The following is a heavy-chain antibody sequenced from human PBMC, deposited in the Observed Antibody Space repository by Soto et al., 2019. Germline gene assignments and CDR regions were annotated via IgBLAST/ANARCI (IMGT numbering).Heavy chain of an antibody. D-gene: IGHD2-15*01. J-gene: IGHJ6*02. V-gene: IGHV4-59*01. Sequence: PSETLSLTCTVSGGSISSYYGSWIRQPPGKGLEWIGYIYYSGSTNYNPSLKSRVTISVDTSKNQFSLKLSSVTAADTAVYYCAREPIDYYGMDVWGQGTTVTVSS. CDR1: GGSISSYY. CDR3: AREPIDYYGMDV. CDR2: IYYSGST.